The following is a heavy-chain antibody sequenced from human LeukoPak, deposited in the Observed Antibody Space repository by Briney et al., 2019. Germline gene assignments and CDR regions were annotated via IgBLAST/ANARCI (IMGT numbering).Heavy chain of an antibody. D-gene: IGHD1/OR15-1a*01. CDR2: ISPDGNRE. CDR3: AKINNVDDF. V-gene: IGHV3-30*18. J-gene: IGHJ4*02. CDR1: GFTFSIFG. Sequence: GRSLRLSCAASGFTFSIFGIHWVRQAPGKGLEWVAAISPDGNREYYTESVKGRFTVSRDNSNNMIYLQINSPRGEDSAVYYCAKINNVDDFWGQGTLVTVSS.